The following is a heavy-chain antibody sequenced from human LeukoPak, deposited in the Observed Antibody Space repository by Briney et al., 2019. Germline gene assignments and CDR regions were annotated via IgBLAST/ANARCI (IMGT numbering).Heavy chain of an antibody. CDR1: GYTFTSYG. CDR3: ARTADKYSSGWYYFDY. D-gene: IGHD6-19*01. Sequence: ASVKVSCKASGYTFTSYGISWVRQAPGQGLEWMGWISAYNGNTNYAQKLQGRVTMTTDTSTSTAYMELRSLRSDDTAVYYCARTADKYSSGWYYFDYWGHGTLVTVSS. CDR2: ISAYNGNT. J-gene: IGHJ4*01. V-gene: IGHV1-18*01.